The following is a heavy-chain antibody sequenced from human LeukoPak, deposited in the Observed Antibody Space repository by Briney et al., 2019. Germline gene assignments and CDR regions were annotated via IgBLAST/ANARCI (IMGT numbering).Heavy chain of an antibody. CDR2: IRSQLYGGTT. Sequence: GGSLRLSCSTSGFTFGDFPMTWFRQAPGKGLAWVGFIRSQLYGGTTEYAASVKGTFNISRDDSKSIAYLQMNSLKSEDTAVYYCTRDGYSGYDPYYFDYWGQGILVTVSS. D-gene: IGHD5-12*01. CDR3: TRDGYSGYDPYYFDY. V-gene: IGHV3-49*03. CDR1: GFTFGDFP. J-gene: IGHJ4*02.